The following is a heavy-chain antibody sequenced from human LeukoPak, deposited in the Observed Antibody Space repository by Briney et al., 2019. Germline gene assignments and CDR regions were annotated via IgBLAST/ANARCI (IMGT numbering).Heavy chain of an antibody. D-gene: IGHD3-10*01. CDR2: ISTYKGNT. V-gene: IGHV1-18*01. CDR3: ARAPMGRGALY. J-gene: IGHJ4*02. CDR1: GYTFTSYG. Sequence: ASVKVSCKASGYTFTSYGISWVRQAPGQGLEWMGWISTYKGNTNYAQKFQGRVTLTRDTSMSTAYMEVTSLRSDDTAFYYCARAPMGRGALYWGQGTLVTVNS.